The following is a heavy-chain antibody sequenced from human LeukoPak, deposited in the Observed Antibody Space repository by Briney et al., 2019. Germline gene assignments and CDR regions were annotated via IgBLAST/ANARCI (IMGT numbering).Heavy chain of an antibody. Sequence: PGGYLRLSCAASGFTFSTYNMNWVRQAPGKGLEWVSSITSSSSYIYYADSVKGRFTISRDNAKNSLYLQMNSLRAEDTAVYYCAKGSGITIFGVAARDYWGQGTLVTVSS. CDR1: GFTFSTYN. CDR2: ITSSSSYI. CDR3: AKGSGITIFGVAARDY. J-gene: IGHJ4*02. V-gene: IGHV3-21*04. D-gene: IGHD3-3*01.